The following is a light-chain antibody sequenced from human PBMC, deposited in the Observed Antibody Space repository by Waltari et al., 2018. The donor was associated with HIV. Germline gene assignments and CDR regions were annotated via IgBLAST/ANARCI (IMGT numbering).Light chain of an antibody. CDR2: WAS. J-gene: IGKJ4*01. CDR1: QSLLHSSNNKNH. V-gene: IGKV4-1*01. CDR3: QQFYTSPLT. Sequence: DLAMTQSPDSLAVSLGERATINCKSSQSLLHSSNNKNHLAWYQQKPGQPPKLLIYWASTRESGVPDRFSGSGSGTDFTLTISSLQAEDVAVYYCQQFYTSPLTFGGGTKVEIK.